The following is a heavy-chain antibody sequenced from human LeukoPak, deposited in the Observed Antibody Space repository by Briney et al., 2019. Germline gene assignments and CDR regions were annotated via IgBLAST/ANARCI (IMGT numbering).Heavy chain of an antibody. Sequence: PGGSLRLSCGASGFTFSRYGMHWVRQAPGKGLEWVAFIRYDGSNKYYADSAKGRFTISRDNSKNTLYLQMNSLRAEDTAVYYCANSWGMGVWYFDYWGQGTLVTVSS. CDR2: IRYDGSNK. V-gene: IGHV3-30*02. D-gene: IGHD2-8*02. CDR1: GFTFSRYG. CDR3: ANSWGMGVWYFDY. J-gene: IGHJ4*02.